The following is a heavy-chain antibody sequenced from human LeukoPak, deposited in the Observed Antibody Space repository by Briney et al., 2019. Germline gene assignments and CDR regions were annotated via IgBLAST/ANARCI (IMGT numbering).Heavy chain of an antibody. J-gene: IGHJ4*02. CDR3: AGQADITMEVY. CDR2: IYYSGST. D-gene: IGHD3-10*01. V-gene: IGHV4-39*01. CDR1: GGSISSSSYY. Sequence: SETLSLTCTVSGGSISSSSYYWGWIRQPPGKGLEWIGSIYYSGSTYYNASLKSRVTISVDTSKNQFSLKLSSVTAADTAVYYCAGQADITMEVYWGQGTLVTVSS.